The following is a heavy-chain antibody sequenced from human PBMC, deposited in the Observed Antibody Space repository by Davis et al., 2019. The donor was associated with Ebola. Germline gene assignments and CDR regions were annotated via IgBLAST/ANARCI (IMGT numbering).Heavy chain of an antibody. J-gene: IGHJ4*02. CDR2: ITGSGDST. V-gene: IGHV3-21*04. Sequence: GGSLRLSCAASGFTFSNYGMQWVRQAPGKGLEWVSTITGSGDSTNYADSVKGRFTISRDNAKNSLYLQMNNLRAEDTAVYYCARYSSAWYATGYYFDSWGQGTLVTVSS. D-gene: IGHD6-19*01. CDR3: ARYSSAWYATGYYFDS. CDR1: GFTFSNYG.